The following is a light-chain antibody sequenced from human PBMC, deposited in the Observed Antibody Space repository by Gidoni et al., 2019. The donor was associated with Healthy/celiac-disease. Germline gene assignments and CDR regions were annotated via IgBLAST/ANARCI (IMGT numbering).Light chain of an antibody. Sequence: DIVLTQSPATLSLSPGERATLSCRSSQSVSSYLAWYQQKPGQAPRLLIYDASNRATGIPARFSGSGSGTDFTLTISSLEPEDFAVYDCQQRSNWPQTFGQGTKVEIK. CDR2: DAS. CDR1: QSVSSY. J-gene: IGKJ1*01. V-gene: IGKV3-11*01. CDR3: QQRSNWPQT.